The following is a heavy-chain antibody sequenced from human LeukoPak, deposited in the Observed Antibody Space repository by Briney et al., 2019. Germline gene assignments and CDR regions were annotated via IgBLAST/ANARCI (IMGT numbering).Heavy chain of an antibody. CDR2: IHYDGSNK. CDR3: GKDHGGSFDY. D-gene: IGHD4-23*01. CDR1: GFTFRGYG. Sequence: GGSLRLSCPASGFTFRGYGMHWVGQAPGKGLEWVAFIHYDGSNKYYADSVKGRFTISRDNSNNMLYLQMNSLGAEDTAVYYCGKDHGGSFDYWGQGTLVTVSS. V-gene: IGHV3-30*02. J-gene: IGHJ4*02.